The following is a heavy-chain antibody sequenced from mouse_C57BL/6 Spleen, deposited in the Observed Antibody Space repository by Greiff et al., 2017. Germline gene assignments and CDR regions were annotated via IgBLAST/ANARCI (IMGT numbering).Heavy chain of an antibody. CDR3: ARLFLTGTEDY. V-gene: IGHV1-69*01. CDR1: GYTFTSYW. J-gene: IGHJ2*01. CDR2: IDPSDSYT. Sequence: QVQLQQPGAELVMPGASVKLSCKASGYTFTSYWMHWVKQRPGQGLEWIGEIDPSDSYTNYNQKFKGKSTLTVDKSSSTAYMQLSSLTSEDSAVYYCARLFLTGTEDYWGQGTTLTVSS. D-gene: IGHD4-1*01.